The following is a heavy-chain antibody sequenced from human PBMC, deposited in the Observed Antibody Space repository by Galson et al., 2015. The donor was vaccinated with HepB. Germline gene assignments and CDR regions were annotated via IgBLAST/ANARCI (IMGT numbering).Heavy chain of an antibody. CDR1: GFTFSSYA. V-gene: IGHV3-30-3*01. J-gene: IGHJ5*02. CDR3: ARCSSTSCYTSDWFDP. Sequence: SLRLSCAASGFTFSSYAMHWVRQAPGKGLEWVAVISYDGSNKYYADSVKGRFTISRDNSKNTLYLQMNSLRAEDTAVYYCARCSSTSCYTSDWFDPWGQGTLVTVSS. D-gene: IGHD2-2*02. CDR2: ISYDGSNK.